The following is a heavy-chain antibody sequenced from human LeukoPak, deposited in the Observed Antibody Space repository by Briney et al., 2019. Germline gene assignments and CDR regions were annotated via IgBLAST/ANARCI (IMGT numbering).Heavy chain of an antibody. D-gene: IGHD1-26*01. Sequence: ASVKVSCKASGYTFTSYGISWVRQAPGQGLEWMGLINPSGGSTSYAQKFQGRVTMTRDTSTSTVYMELSSLRSEDTAVYYCARRGLRRGVGFWGQGTLVTVSS. CDR3: ARRGLRRGVGF. CDR2: INPSGGST. V-gene: IGHV1-46*01. CDR1: GYTFTSYG. J-gene: IGHJ4*01.